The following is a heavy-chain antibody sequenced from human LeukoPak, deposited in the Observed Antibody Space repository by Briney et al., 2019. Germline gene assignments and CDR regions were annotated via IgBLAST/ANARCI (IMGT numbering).Heavy chain of an antibody. CDR1: GFTFDDYA. D-gene: IGHD5-18*01. CDR2: ISWSSGSI. Sequence: GGSLRLSCAASGFTFDDYAMHWVRQAPGKGLEWVSGISWSSGSIGYADSLKGRFTISRDNAKNSLYLQMNSLRAEDTALYYCAKDGYSYGPKNFDYWGQGTLVTVSS. CDR3: AKDGYSYGPKNFDY. J-gene: IGHJ4*02. V-gene: IGHV3-9*01.